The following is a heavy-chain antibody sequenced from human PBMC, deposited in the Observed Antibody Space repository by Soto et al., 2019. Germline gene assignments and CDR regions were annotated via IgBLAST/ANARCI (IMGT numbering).Heavy chain of an antibody. CDR1: GASISSGDYL. V-gene: IGHV4-30-4*01. CDR3: AREKGYISGPKNFDY. J-gene: IGHJ4*02. D-gene: IGHD5-12*01. Sequence: SETLSLTCTVSGASISSGDYLWSWIRQSPGKGLQWIGYIYDSGSSYYNPPLKSRVTMSVDTSKNQFSLKLSSVTAADTAVYYCAREKGYISGPKNFDYWGQGTLVTVSS. CDR2: IYDSGSS.